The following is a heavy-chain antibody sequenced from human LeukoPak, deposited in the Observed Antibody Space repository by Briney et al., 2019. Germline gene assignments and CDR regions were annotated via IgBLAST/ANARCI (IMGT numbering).Heavy chain of an antibody. CDR2: MNPNSGNT. J-gene: IGHJ4*02. Sequence: ASVKVSCKASGYTFTSYDINWVRQATGQGLEWMGWMNPNSGNTGYAQKFQGRVTMTRNTSISTAYMELSSLRSEDTAVYYCARGIETSQKLRFLEWLSSQVYYFDYWGQGTLVTVSS. CDR3: ARGIETSQKLRFLEWLSSQVYYFDY. V-gene: IGHV1-8*01. D-gene: IGHD3-3*01. CDR1: GYTFTSYD.